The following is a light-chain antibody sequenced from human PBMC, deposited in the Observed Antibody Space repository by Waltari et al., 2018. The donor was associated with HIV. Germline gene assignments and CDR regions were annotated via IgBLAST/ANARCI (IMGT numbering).Light chain of an antibody. Sequence: ALPQLAPGPGPLGRSITTPATGPSGDMGGITFFSWYQQYPGKAPKVIIYDVNKWPSGVSHRFSGFKAANTASLTISGLQAEDEADYYCCSYAGSPTFVIFGGGTKVTVL. V-gene: IGLV2-23*02. CDR3: CSYAGSPTFVI. CDR2: DVN. CDR1: SGDMGGITF. J-gene: IGLJ2*01.